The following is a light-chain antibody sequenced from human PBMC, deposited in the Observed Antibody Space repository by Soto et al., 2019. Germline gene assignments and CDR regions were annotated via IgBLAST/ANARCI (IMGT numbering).Light chain of an antibody. Sequence: DIQMTQSPSPLSASVGDRVTITCRASQSISSWLAWYQQKPGKAPKLLIYDASSLESGVPSRFSGSGSGTEFSLTISSLQPDDFATYYCQQYNSYLTVGGGTKVEIK. CDR2: DAS. V-gene: IGKV1-5*01. J-gene: IGKJ4*01. CDR1: QSISSW. CDR3: QQYNSYLT.